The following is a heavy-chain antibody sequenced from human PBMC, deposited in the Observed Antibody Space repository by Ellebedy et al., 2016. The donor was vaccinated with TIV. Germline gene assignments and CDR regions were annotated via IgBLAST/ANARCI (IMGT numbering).Heavy chain of an antibody. Sequence: GGSLRLXXAASRFTFSIFGLHWVRQAPGKGLEWVAIISSDGTNKYYADSVRGRFTISRDNSKNTLYLQMDSLRAEDTAVYYCAKDLHGYDYYYFYYMDVWGKGTTVTVSS. CDR2: ISSDGTNK. J-gene: IGHJ6*03. V-gene: IGHV3-30*18. CDR3: AKDLHGYDYYYFYYMDV. CDR1: RFTFSIFG. D-gene: IGHD5-12*01.